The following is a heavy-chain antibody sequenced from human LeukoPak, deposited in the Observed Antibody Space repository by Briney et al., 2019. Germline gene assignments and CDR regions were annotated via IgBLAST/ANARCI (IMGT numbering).Heavy chain of an antibody. V-gene: IGHV1-46*01. D-gene: IGHD5-24*01. J-gene: IGHJ4*02. CDR1: GFTFTSYY. CDR2: INPSGGST. CDR3: AREDGFDY. Sequence: PGRSLRLSCAASGFTFTSYYMHWVRQAPGQGLEWMGIINPSGGSTSYAQKFQGRVTMTRDTSTSTVYMELSSLRSEDTAVYYCAREDGFDYWGQGTLVTVSS.